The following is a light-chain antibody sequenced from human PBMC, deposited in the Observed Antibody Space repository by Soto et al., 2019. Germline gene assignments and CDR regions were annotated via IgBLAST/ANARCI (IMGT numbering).Light chain of an antibody. J-gene: IGKJ1*01. CDR3: QQYGSSSWT. Sequence: EIVLTQSPGTLSLSPGERATLSCRASQSVSSSYLSWYQQKPGQAPRLLIYGASSRATGIPDRFSGSVSGTVFSLTISRLEPDDFAVYYCQQYGSSSWTFGQGTKVEIK. CDR2: GAS. V-gene: IGKV3-20*01. CDR1: QSVSSSY.